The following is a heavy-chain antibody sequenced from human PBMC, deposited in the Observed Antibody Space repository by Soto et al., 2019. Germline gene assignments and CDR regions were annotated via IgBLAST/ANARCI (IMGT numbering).Heavy chain of an antibody. J-gene: IGHJ4*02. CDR1: EYTFANHD. D-gene: IGHD3-16*01. Sequence: QVQLVQSGAELKEPGASVKVSCTASEYTFANHDINWVRQAPGRGLEWMGWMNPNGGNSGFAQKFQDRVTMTRDTSRDTAYMELRNLRSEDTAVYYCARGWGRWPHEKPGDYWGQGTLVTVS. CDR3: ARGWGRWPHEKPGDY. V-gene: IGHV1-8*01. CDR2: MNPNGGNS.